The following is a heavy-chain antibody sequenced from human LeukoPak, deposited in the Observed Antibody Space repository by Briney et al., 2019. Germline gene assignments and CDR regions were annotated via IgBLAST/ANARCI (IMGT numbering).Heavy chain of an antibody. CDR2: ADYDGSDT. CDR1: AFTFSRYW. CDR3: ATLAAAGTNY. J-gene: IGHJ4*02. D-gene: IGHD6-13*01. V-gene: IGHV3-74*01. Sequence: GGSLRLFCAASAFTFSRYWMHWVRQAPGKGLVWVSRADYDGSDTSYADSVRGRFTISRDNAKNTLYLQMNSLSAEDTAVYYCATLAAAGTNYWGQGTLVSVSS.